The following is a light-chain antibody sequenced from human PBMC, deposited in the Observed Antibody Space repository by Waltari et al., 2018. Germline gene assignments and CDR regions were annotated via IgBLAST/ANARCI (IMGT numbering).Light chain of an antibody. CDR2: DTS. CDR1: RSVKNY. CDR3: QQRSDWPLT. V-gene: IGKV3-11*01. J-gene: IGKJ4*01. Sequence: DMVFTQSPATLSLSLGERAALSCRASRSVKNYLAWYQQKPGQAPRLLIYDTSNRATGIPARFSGSGSGTDFTLTISSLETEDFAVYYCQQRSDWPLTFGGGTKVEIK.